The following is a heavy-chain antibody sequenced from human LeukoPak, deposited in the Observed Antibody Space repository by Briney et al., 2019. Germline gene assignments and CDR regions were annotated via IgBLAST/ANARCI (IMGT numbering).Heavy chain of an antibody. Sequence: GGSVRFSCAASGFTFSSYSMNWVRQAPGKGLEWVSYISASSGYISYPDSVKGRFTISRDNAKNSLYLQMNSLRAEDTAVYYCARDNTATEYFQHWGQGT. V-gene: IGHV3-21*01. D-gene: IGHD6-25*01. J-gene: IGHJ1*01. CDR1: GFTFSSYS. CDR3: ARDNTATEYFQH. CDR2: ISASSGYI.